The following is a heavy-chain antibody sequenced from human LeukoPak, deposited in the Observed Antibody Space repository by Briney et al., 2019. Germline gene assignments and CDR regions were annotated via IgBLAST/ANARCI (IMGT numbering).Heavy chain of an antibody. Sequence: PSETLSLTCTVSGGSISNYYWSWIRQPPGKGLEWIGYIYYSGSTNYNPSLKSRVTISVDTSKNQFSLKLSSVTAADTAVYYCARETEMATIDYWGQGTLVTVSS. V-gene: IGHV4-59*01. J-gene: IGHJ4*02. CDR2: IYYSGST. CDR1: GGSISNYY. CDR3: ARETEMATIDY. D-gene: IGHD5-24*01.